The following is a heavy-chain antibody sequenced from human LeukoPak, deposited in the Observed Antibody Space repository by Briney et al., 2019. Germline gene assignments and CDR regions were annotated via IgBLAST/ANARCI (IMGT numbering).Heavy chain of an antibody. Sequence: SQTLSLTCSVSGGSISSGVYYWSWIRQPPGKGLEWIAYIYYSGSTYYNPSLKSRVTISVDTSKNQFSLKLSSVTAADTAVYYCARHLGYCTSTSCYRVFDYWGQGTLVTVSS. CDR1: GGSISSGVYY. J-gene: IGHJ4*02. V-gene: IGHV4-30-4*08. CDR2: IYYSGST. D-gene: IGHD2-2*01. CDR3: ARHLGYCTSTSCYRVFDY.